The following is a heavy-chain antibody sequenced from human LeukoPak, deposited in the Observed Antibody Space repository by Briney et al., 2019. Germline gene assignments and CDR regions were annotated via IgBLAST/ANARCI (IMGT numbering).Heavy chain of an antibody. Sequence: GGSLRLSCAASGFTFSSYAMSWVRQAPGKGLEWVSATSGSGGSTYYADSVKGRFTISRDNSKNTLYLQMNSLRAEDTAVYYCASWVPSSSWFADPFDYWGQGTLVTVPS. CDR1: GFTFSSYA. D-gene: IGHD6-13*01. J-gene: IGHJ4*02. V-gene: IGHV3-23*01. CDR3: ASWVPSSSWFADPFDY. CDR2: TSGSGGST.